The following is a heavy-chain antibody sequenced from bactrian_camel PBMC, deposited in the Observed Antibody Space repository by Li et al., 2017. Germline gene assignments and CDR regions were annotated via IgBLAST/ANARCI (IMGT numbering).Heavy chain of an antibody. CDR1: GVTFSRYA. V-gene: IGHV3S42*01. CDR2: INSGGGLT. D-gene: IGHD2*01. J-gene: IGHJ4*01. CDR3: AKDLDSGGYYYVPD. Sequence: VQLVESGGGLVQPGGSLRLSCQASGVTFSRYAIHWVRQAPGKGLERVSDINSGGGLTAYADSVKGRFTISRDNHKNTLYLQLTSLKPEDTAMYYCAKDLDSGGYYYVPDWGQGTQVTVS.